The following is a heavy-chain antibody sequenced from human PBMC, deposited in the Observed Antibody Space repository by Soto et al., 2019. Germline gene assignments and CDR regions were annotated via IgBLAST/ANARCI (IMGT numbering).Heavy chain of an antibody. CDR3: ARGGGFGEQHSDAFDI. CDR1: GFTFSGYG. D-gene: IGHD3-10*01. Sequence: EVQLVESGGSLVQAGGSLRLSCAASGFTFSGYGMHWVRQAPGESLEWVSVIGTSGHAFYAGSVKGRFTITREDAKNSVYLQMNSLRDGDTAVYYCARGGGFGEQHSDAFDIWGQGTMVTVSS. J-gene: IGHJ3*02. V-gene: IGHV3-13*01. CDR2: IGTSGHA.